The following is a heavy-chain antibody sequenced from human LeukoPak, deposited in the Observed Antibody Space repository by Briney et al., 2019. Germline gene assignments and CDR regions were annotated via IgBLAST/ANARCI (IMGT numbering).Heavy chain of an antibody. Sequence: SETLSLTCTVSGGSISSYYWSWIRQPPGKGLERIGYIYYSGSTNYNPSLKIRVTISVDTSKNQFSLKLSSVTAADTAVYYCARVGSRFWSGYYDYWGQGTLVTVSS. V-gene: IGHV4-59*01. D-gene: IGHD3-3*01. CDR1: GGSISSYY. CDR2: IYYSGST. CDR3: ARVGSRFWSGYYDY. J-gene: IGHJ4*02.